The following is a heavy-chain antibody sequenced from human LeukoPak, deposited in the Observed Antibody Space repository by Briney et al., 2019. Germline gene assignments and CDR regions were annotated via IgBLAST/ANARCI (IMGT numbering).Heavy chain of an antibody. Sequence: GASVKVSCKASGGTFSSYTISWVRQAPGQGLEWMGGIIPIFGTAKYAQKFQGRVTITADTSTSTAYVELSSLRSEDTAVYYCARKLKVGANAFDIWGQGTMVTVSS. CDR1: GGTFSSYT. CDR2: IIPIFGTA. CDR3: ARKLKVGANAFDI. V-gene: IGHV1-69*06. D-gene: IGHD1-26*01. J-gene: IGHJ3*02.